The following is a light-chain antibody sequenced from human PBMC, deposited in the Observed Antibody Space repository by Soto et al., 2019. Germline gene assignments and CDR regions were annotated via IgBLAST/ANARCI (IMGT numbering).Light chain of an antibody. J-gene: IGKJ1*01. CDR2: GAS. V-gene: IGKV3-20*01. CDR3: QQYGSSPWT. CDR1: HSVSSSY. Sequence: EIVLTQSPGTLSLSPGERATLSCRASHSVSSSYLAWYQQKPGQAPRLLIYGASSRATGIPDRFNGSGSGTAFTLTISRLEPEDFAVYYCQQYGSSPWTFGQGTKVEIK.